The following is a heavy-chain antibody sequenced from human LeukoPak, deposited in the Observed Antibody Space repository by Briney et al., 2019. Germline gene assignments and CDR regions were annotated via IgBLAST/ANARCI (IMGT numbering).Heavy chain of an antibody. CDR2: ISSSSSYI. J-gene: IGHJ4*02. Sequence: GGSLRLSCAASGFTFSSYSINWVRQAPGKGLEWVSSISSSSSYIYYADSVKGRFTISRDNAKNSLYLQMNSPRAEDTAVYYCARDHDSSGYFTHDFDYWGQGTLVTVSS. D-gene: IGHD3-22*01. CDR1: GFTFSSYS. V-gene: IGHV3-21*01. CDR3: ARDHDSSGYFTHDFDY.